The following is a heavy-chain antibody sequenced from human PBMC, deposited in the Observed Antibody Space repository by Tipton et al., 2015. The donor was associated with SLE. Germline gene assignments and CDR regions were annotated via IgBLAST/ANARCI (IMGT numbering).Heavy chain of an antibody. CDR3: ARSWVVVPALFDP. Sequence: TLSLTCTVSGGSISSGSYYWSWIRQPAGKGLEWIGRIYTSGSTNYNPSLKSRFTISVDTSKDQFSLKLCSVTAADTAVYYCARSWVVVPALFDPWGQGTLVTVSS. CDR2: IYTSGST. V-gene: IGHV4-61*02. J-gene: IGHJ5*02. D-gene: IGHD2-2*01. CDR1: GGSISSGSYY.